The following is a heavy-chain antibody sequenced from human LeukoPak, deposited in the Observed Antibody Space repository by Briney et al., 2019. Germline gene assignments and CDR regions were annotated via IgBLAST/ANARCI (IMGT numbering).Heavy chain of an antibody. V-gene: IGHV4-59*08. CDR3: ARHDQQGGDFDI. Sequence: KPSETLSLTCTVSGGSFSSYYWSWIRQPPGKGLEWIAYMYHSGDTNYNPSLKTRVTISIDTSKTQFSLRLSSVTAADTAVYYCARHDQQGGDFDIWGQGTMVTVSS. D-gene: IGHD3-10*01. J-gene: IGHJ3*02. CDR1: GGSFSSYY. CDR2: MYHSGDT.